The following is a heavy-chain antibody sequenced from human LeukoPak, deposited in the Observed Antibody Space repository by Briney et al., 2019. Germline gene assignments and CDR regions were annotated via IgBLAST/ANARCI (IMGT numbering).Heavy chain of an antibody. CDR1: GYTFTSYG. D-gene: IGHD3-22*01. CDR2: ISAYNGNT. V-gene: IGHV1-18*01. CDR3: ARVGYYDSSGYYRTDAFDI. J-gene: IGHJ3*02. Sequence: ASVKVSCKASGYTFTSYGISWVRQAPGQGLEWMGWISAYNGNTNYAQKLQGRVTMTTETSTSTAYMELSSLRSEDTAVYYCARVGYYDSSGYYRTDAFDIWGQGTMVTVSS.